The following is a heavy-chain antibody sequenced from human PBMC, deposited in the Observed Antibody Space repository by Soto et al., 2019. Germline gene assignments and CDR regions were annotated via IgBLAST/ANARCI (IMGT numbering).Heavy chain of an antibody. D-gene: IGHD1-1*01. J-gene: IGHJ4*02. CDR2: ISGSGDRA. V-gene: IGHV3-23*01. CDR3: AKESWKNYFEN. CDR1: GFIFSSYP. Sequence: EVQLLESGGDLVQPGGSLRLSCAASGFIFSSYPMSWVRHAPGRGLQWLSTISGSGDRAFYADSVRGRFTISRDSSKNTLYLQMNSLGAKDTAIYYCAKESWKNYFENWGQGTLVTVSS.